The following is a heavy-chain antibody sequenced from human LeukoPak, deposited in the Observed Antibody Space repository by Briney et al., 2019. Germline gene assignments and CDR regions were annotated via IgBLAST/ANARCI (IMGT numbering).Heavy chain of an antibody. CDR3: AATIKRDYGDTNLDY. CDR1: GDSISSYH. V-gene: IGHV4-59*12. Sequence: SETLSLTCTVPGDSISSYHWSWTRQPPGKGLEWIGYMYHIGGINYNPSLKSRVTISVDTSENQFSLKLTSVTAADTAVYYCAATIKRDYGDTNLDYWGQGTLVTVSS. J-gene: IGHJ4*02. CDR2: MYHIGGI. D-gene: IGHD4-17*01.